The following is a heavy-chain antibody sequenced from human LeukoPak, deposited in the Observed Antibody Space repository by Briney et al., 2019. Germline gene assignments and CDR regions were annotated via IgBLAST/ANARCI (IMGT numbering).Heavy chain of an antibody. CDR2: INHSGST. CDR3: ARGGVFSSGWSSSFDY. V-gene: IGHV4-34*01. D-gene: IGHD6-19*01. CDR1: GGSFSGYY. J-gene: IGHJ4*02. Sequence: SETLSLTCAVYGGSFSGYYWSWIRQPPGKGLEWIGEINHSGSTNYNPSLKSRATISVDTSKNQFSLKLSSVTAADTAVYYCARGGVFSSGWSSSFDYWGQGTLVTVSS.